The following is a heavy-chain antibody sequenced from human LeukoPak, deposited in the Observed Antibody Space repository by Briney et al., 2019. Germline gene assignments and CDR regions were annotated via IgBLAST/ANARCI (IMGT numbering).Heavy chain of an antibody. CDR2: IIPIFGTA. J-gene: IGHJ4*02. D-gene: IGHD3-22*01. V-gene: IGHV1-69*13. CDR1: GGTFSSYA. Sequence: SVKVSCKASGGTFSSYAISWVRQAPGQGLEWMGGIIPIFGTANYAQKFQGRVTITADESTSTAYMELSSLRSEDTAVYYCARDARTALYDSSGYYFHYWGQGTLVTVSS. CDR3: ARDARTALYDSSGYYFHY.